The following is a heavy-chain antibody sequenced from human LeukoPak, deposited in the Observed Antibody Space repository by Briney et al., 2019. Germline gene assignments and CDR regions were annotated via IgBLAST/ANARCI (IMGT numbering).Heavy chain of an antibody. D-gene: IGHD3-22*01. CDR2: VYYSGST. CDR3: ARSGSSSGYLFDY. J-gene: IGHJ4*02. Sequence: PSETLSLTCTVSGGSISSRSYYWGWIRQPPGKGLEWIGSVYYSGSTYYNPSLKSRVTISVDTSKNQFSLKLSSATAADTAVYYCARSGSSSGYLFDYWGQGTLVTVSS. V-gene: IGHV4-39*01. CDR1: GGSISSRSYY.